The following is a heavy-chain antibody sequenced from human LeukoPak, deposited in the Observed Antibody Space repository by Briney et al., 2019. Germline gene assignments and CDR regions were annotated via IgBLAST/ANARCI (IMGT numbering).Heavy chain of an antibody. V-gene: IGHV3-30-3*01. CDR1: GFTFSSYA. CDR3: ARGGPGRFLEWLMVL. CDR2: ISYDGSNK. Sequence: PGGSLRLSCAASGFTFSSYAMHWVRQAPGKGLEWAAVISYDGSNKYYADSVKGRFTISRDNSKNTLYLQMNSLRAEDTAVYYCARGGPGRFLEWLMVLWGQGTLVTVSS. D-gene: IGHD3-3*01. J-gene: IGHJ4*02.